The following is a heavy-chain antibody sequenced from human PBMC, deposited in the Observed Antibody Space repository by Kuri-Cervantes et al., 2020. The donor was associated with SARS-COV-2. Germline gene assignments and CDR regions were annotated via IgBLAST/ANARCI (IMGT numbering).Heavy chain of an antibody. CDR3: AKDRNPSWIQAWFDY. CDR1: GYTFTSYD. V-gene: IGHV1-8*03. Sequence: ASVKVSCKASGYTFTSYDINWVRQATGQGLEWMGWMNPNSGNTGYAQKFQGRVTITRNTSISTAYMELSSLRSDDTAVYYYAKDRNPSWIQAWFDYWGQGTLVTVSS. D-gene: IGHD5-18*01. CDR2: MNPNSGNT. J-gene: IGHJ4*02.